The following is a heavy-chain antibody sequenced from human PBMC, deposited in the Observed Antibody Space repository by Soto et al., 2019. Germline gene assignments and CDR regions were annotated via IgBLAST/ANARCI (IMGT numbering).Heavy chain of an antibody. D-gene: IGHD4-4*01. J-gene: IGHJ4*02. CDR3: ARDRSTVRDDCEF. CDR2: IWYDGSNR. V-gene: IGHV3-33*01. CDR1: GFIFSSYG. Sequence: QVQLAESGGGVVQPGRSLRLSCAASGFIFSSYGMHWVRQAPGKGLEWVAVIWYDGSNRHYADSVKGRFTISRDNSKNMVYLQMNSLRVDDTAVYYCARDRSTVRDDCEFWGQGALVTVSS.